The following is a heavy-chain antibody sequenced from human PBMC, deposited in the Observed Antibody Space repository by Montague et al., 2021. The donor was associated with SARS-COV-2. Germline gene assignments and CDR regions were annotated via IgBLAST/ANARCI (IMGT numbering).Heavy chain of an antibody. Sequence: SETLSLTCTVSGGSISSSSYYWGWIRQPPGKGLEWIGRIYYSGSTYYNPSLKSRVTISVDTSKNQFSLKLSSVTAADTAVYYCAREVAGACLFDHWGQGTLVTVSS. J-gene: IGHJ4*02. D-gene: IGHD2-15*01. V-gene: IGHV4-39*02. CDR1: GGSISSSSYY. CDR2: IYYSGST. CDR3: AREVAGACLFDH.